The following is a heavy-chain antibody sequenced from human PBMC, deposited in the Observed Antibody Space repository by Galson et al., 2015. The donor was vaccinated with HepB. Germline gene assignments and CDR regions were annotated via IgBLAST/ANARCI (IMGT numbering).Heavy chain of an antibody. CDR3: AKDAAFCSGGGSCYPDY. CDR1: GFTFSSYG. D-gene: IGHD2-15*01. Sequence: SLRLSCAAYGFTFSSYGMHWVRQAPGKGLEWVAVISYDGGNKYYADSVNGRFTISRDNSKNTLYLQMNSLRAEDTAVYFCAKDAAFCSGGGSCYPDYWGQGTLVTVSS. CDR2: ISYDGGNK. J-gene: IGHJ4*02. V-gene: IGHV3-30*18.